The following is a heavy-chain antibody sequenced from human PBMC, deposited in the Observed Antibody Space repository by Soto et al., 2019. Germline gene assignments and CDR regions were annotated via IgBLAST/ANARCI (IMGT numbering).Heavy chain of an antibody. CDR1: GFTFSDYG. V-gene: IGHV3-33*08. J-gene: IGHJ3*02. CDR3: ARDRGGGSDAFDI. D-gene: IGHD3-10*01. CDR2: IYYDGSNE. Sequence: PGGSLRLSCAASGFTFSDYGMHWVRQAPGQGLEWVALIYYDGSNEHYADSVQGRFTISRDNPKNTLYLQMNSLRADDTAVYYFARDRGGGSDAFDIWGQGIVVTVSS.